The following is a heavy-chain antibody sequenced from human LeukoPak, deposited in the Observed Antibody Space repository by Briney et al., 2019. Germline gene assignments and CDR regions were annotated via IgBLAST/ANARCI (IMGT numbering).Heavy chain of an antibody. J-gene: IGHJ6*02. D-gene: IGHD5-18*01. CDR1: GSTVSSNY. CDR2: IYSGGST. V-gene: IGHV3-66*01. CDR3: ARIRQAMTHYYYYYGMDV. Sequence: GGSLRLSCAASGSTVSSNYMSWVRQAPGKGLEWVSVIYSGGSTYYADSVKGRFTISRDNSKNTLYLQMNSLRAEDTAVYYCARIRQAMTHYYYYYGMDVWGQGTTVTVSS.